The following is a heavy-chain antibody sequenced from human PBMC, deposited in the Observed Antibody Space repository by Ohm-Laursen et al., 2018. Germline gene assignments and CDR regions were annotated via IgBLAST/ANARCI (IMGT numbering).Heavy chain of an antibody. CDR2: IKQDGSEK. J-gene: IGHJ6*02. CDR3: ANVAGRHSLYYYYGMDV. CDR1: GFTFSSYW. D-gene: IGHD6-6*01. V-gene: IGHV3-7*01. Sequence: SLRLSCSASGFTFSSYWMSWVRQAPGKGLEWVANIKQDGSEKYYVDSVKGRFTISRDNAKNTPYLQMNSLRTEDTAVYYCANVAGRHSLYYYYGMDVWGQGTTVTVSS.